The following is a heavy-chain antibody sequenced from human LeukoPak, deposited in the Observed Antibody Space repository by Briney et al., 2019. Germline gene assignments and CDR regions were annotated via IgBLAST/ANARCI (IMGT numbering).Heavy chain of an antibody. V-gene: IGHV3-23*01. Sequence: PGGTLRLSCAASGFTFSSYGMSWVRQAPGKGLKWVSAISGSGGSTYYADSVKGRFTISRDNSKNTVYLQMNSLRAEDTAVYYCAKGGGYSYFNYYYYMDVWGKGTTVTISS. CDR1: GFTFSSYG. J-gene: IGHJ6*03. D-gene: IGHD5-18*01. CDR3: AKGGGYSYFNYYYYMDV. CDR2: ISGSGGST.